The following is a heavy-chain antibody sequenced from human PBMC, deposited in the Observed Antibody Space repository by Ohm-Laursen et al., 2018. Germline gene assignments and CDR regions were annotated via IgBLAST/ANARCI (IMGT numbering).Heavy chain of an antibody. CDR1: GYTFTSYD. CDR2: MNPNSGNT. J-gene: IGHJ6*02. V-gene: IGHV1-8*01. CDR3: AREYVDSMTYYGMDV. Sequence: SVKVSCKASGYTFTSYDINWVRQATGQGLEWMGWMNPNSGNTGYAQKFQGRVTMTRDTSTSTVYMELSSLRSEDTAVYYCAREYVDSMTYYGMDVWGQGTTVTVPS. D-gene: IGHD3-9*01.